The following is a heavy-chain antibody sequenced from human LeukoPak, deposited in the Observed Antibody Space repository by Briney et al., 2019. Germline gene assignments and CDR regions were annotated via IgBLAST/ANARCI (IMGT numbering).Heavy chain of an antibody. J-gene: IGHJ6*03. V-gene: IGHV1-8*01. CDR2: MSPNSGNT. CDR1: GYTFTNHD. D-gene: IGHD4-23*01. CDR3: ARVRRTTVVIASRPNYYLDV. Sequence: ASVTVSFTGSGYTFTNHDINWVRQATGQGGGGMGWMSPNSGNTGYVQKFQGRVTLTRNTSLSTAYMELSNLRSEDTAVYYCARVRRTTVVIASRPNYYLDVWGKGTTVTVFS.